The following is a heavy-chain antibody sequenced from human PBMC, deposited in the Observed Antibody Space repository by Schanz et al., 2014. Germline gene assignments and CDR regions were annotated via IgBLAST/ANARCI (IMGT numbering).Heavy chain of an antibody. V-gene: IGHV1-69*08. Sequence: QVQLVQSGAEVKKPGSSVKVSCKASRSTFSSYTISWVRQARGQGLEWVGRFIPILDVGNYAQQFQGRVTFTADKSTSTAYMELSSLRSEDTAVYYCARDGGEVVRGVIEGVNHYHYGMDVWGQGTTVTVSS. CDR3: ARDGGEVVRGVIEGVNHYHYGMDV. CDR1: RSTFSSYT. CDR2: FIPILDVG. D-gene: IGHD3-10*01. J-gene: IGHJ6*02.